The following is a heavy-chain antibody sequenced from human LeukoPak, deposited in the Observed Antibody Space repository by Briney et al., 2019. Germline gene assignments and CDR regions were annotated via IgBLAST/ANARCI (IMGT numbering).Heavy chain of an antibody. CDR1: GGSISSYY. D-gene: IGHD1-14*01. J-gene: IGHJ4*02. Sequence: SETLSLTCTVSGGSISSYYWSWIRQPPGKGREWIGYIYYSGSTNYNPSLKSRVTISVDTSKNQFSLKLSSVTAADTAVYYCAREAVSNYFDYWGQGTLVTVSS. CDR3: AREAVSNYFDY. V-gene: IGHV4-59*01. CDR2: IYYSGST.